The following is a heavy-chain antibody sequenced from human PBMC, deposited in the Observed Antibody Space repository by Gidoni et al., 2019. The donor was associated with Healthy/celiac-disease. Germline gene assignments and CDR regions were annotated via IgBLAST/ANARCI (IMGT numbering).Heavy chain of an antibody. J-gene: IGHJ4*02. CDR1: GFTFSSYA. V-gene: IGHV3-23*01. Sequence: EVQLLESVGALVQPGGSLRVSCAASGFTFSSYAMGWVRQAPGKGLEWVSTISGSGGSTYYADSVKGRFTISRDNSKNTLYLQMNSLRAEDTAVYYCAKYYGDYEFDYWGQGSLVTVSS. CDR3: AKYYGDYEFDY. D-gene: IGHD4-17*01. CDR2: ISGSGGST.